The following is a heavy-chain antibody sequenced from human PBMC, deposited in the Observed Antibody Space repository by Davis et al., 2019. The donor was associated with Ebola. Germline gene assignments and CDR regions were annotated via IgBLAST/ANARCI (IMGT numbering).Heavy chain of an antibody. CDR1: GGSLSGYY. D-gene: IGHD2-2*01. CDR3: VRYCSSTTCNLLDP. CDR2: IDHSGRS. Sequence: SQTLSLTCAVYGGSLSGYYWTWIRQPPGTGLEWIGEIDHSGRSTCSSSLKSRVTISVDTSRNQFSLKVTSVTAADTAVYYCVRYCSSTTCNLLDPRGQGSLVIVSS. J-gene: IGHJ5*02. V-gene: IGHV4-34*01.